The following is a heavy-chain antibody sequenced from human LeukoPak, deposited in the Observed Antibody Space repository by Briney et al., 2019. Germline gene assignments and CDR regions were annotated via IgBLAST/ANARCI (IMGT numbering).Heavy chain of an antibody. CDR3: ARDIADCSSTSCFYHFDY. CDR2: ISYDGSNK. Sequence: GGSLRLSCAASGFTFSSYAMHWVRQAPGKGLEWVAVISYDGSNKYYADSVKGRFTISRDNSKNTLYLQMNSLRAEDTAVYYCARDIADCSSTSCFYHFDYWGQGTLVTVSS. J-gene: IGHJ4*02. V-gene: IGHV3-30-3*01. CDR1: GFTFSSYA. D-gene: IGHD2-2*01.